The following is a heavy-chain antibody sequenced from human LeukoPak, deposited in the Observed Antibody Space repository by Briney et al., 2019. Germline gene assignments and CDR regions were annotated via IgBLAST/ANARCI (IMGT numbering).Heavy chain of an antibody. CDR2: IKPDGSAE. CDR1: GFTFSSNW. D-gene: IGHD6-13*01. V-gene: IGHV3-7*01. Sequence: GGSLRLSCATSGFTFSSNWMSWVRHAPGRGLDWVANIKPDGSAEYYAASVKGRFTVSGDNAKNSLYLQMNSLRVEDTAVYYCARADNSSWRNWGQGTLVTVSS. J-gene: IGHJ4*02. CDR3: ARADNSSWRN.